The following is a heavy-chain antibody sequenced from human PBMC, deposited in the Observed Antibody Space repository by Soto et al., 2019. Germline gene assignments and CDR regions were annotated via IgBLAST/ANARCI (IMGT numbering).Heavy chain of an antibody. CDR2: ISSSSSTI. CDR3: ASEVDYGDYGVGY. Sequence: GGSLRLSCAASGFTFSSYSMNWVRQAPGKGLEWVSYISSSSSTIYYADSVKGRFTISRDNAKISLYLQMNSLRAEDTAVYYCASEVDYGDYGVGYWGQGTLVTVSS. J-gene: IGHJ4*02. CDR1: GFTFSSYS. V-gene: IGHV3-48*01. D-gene: IGHD4-17*01.